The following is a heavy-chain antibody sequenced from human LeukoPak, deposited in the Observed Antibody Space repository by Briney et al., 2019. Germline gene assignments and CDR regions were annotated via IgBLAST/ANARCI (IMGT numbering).Heavy chain of an antibody. V-gene: IGHV5-51*01. CDR3: ARLSYTGSCVGAFDI. J-gene: IGHJ3*02. CDR2: IYPGDSDT. D-gene: IGHD1-26*01. Sequence: GESLKISCKGSGYSFTSYWIGWVRQMPGKGLEWMGIIYPGDSDTRYSPSFQGQVTISADKSISTAYLQWSSLKASDTAMYYCARLSYTGSCVGAFDIWGQGTMVTVSS. CDR1: GYSFTSYW.